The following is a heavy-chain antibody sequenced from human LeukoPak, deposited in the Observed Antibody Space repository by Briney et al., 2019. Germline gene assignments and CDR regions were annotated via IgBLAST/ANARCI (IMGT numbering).Heavy chain of an antibody. D-gene: IGHD2-21*02. CDR1: GYTFTNYG. CDR2: ISAYDGNT. J-gene: IGHJ5*02. Sequence: ASVKVSCKASGYTFTNYGISWVRQAPGQGLEWMGWISAYDGNTNYAQKLQGRVTMTTDTSTSTAYMELRSLRSDDTAVYYCARDGEGGDPLNWFDPWGQGTLVTVSS. V-gene: IGHV1-18*01. CDR3: ARDGEGGDPLNWFDP.